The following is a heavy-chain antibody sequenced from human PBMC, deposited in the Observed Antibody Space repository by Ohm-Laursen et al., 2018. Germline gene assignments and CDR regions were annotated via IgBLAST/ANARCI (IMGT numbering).Heavy chain of an antibody. CDR3: AKKPDYRLDY. CDR1: GFTFSKYA. Sequence: GSLRLSCAASGFTFSKYAMNWVRQAPGKGLQWVSSISATGGSTYYADSVKGRFTISRDNSNNTLYLHINSLRAEDTAVYYCAKKPDYRLDYWGHGTLVTVPS. J-gene: IGHJ4*01. CDR2: ISATGGST. V-gene: IGHV3-23*01. D-gene: IGHD4-11*01.